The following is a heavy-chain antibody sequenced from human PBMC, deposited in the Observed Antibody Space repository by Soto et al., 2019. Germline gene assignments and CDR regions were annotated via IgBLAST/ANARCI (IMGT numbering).Heavy chain of an antibody. CDR2: IWYDGSNK. CDR3: ARDEKNYYGSGSPDY. Sequence: QVQLVESGGGVVQPGRSLRLSCAASGFTFSSYGMHWVRQAPGKGLEWVAVIWYDGSNKYYADSVKGRFTISRDNSKNTLYLQMNSLRAEDTAVYYCARDEKNYYGSGSPDYWGQGTLVTVSS. V-gene: IGHV3-33*01. J-gene: IGHJ4*02. CDR1: GFTFSSYG. D-gene: IGHD3-10*01.